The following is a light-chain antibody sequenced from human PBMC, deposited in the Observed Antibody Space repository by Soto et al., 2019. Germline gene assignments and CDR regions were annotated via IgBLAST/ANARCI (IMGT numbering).Light chain of an antibody. CDR3: QQYNNWPIT. Sequence: EIVMTQSPATLSVSPGERATLSCRASQSVSSNLAWYQQKPGQAPRLRIYGASTRATGIPARFSGSGSGTEFTLTISSLQSEDVAVYYCQQYNNWPITFGQGTRLEIK. CDR1: QSVSSN. V-gene: IGKV3-15*01. CDR2: GAS. J-gene: IGKJ5*01.